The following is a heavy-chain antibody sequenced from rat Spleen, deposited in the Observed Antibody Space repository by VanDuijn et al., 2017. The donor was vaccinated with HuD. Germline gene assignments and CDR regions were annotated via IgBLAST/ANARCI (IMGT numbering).Heavy chain of an antibody. V-gene: IGHV4-2*01. CDR3: VRGEFGVRD. CDR2: INKDSNIK. Sequence: EVKLVESGGGLAQPGRSLKLSCAASGFNFNDHWMGWVRQAPGKGLEWIGEINKDSNIKKYSPSLKDKFTISRDNAQNILYLQMSKLGAEDTAIYYCVRGEFGVRDWGQGVMVTVSS. J-gene: IGHJ2*01. D-gene: IGHD4-3*01. CDR1: GFNFNDHW.